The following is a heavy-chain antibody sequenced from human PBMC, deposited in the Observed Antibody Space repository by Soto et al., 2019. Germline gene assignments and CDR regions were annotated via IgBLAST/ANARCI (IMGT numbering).Heavy chain of an antibody. D-gene: IGHD3-3*01. CDR1: GGAISGHY. J-gene: IGHJ6*04. V-gene: IGHV4-34*01. CDR2: INYSGST. CDR3: AREGSRFLVDV. Sequence: QVQLQQWGAGLLKPSETLSLTCAVYGGAISGHYWTWIRQPPGKGLEWIGEINYSGSTNYKPSLKSRVTISVDTSKNQFSLKLSSVTAAVTAVFYCAREGSRFLVDVWGKGTTVTVSS.